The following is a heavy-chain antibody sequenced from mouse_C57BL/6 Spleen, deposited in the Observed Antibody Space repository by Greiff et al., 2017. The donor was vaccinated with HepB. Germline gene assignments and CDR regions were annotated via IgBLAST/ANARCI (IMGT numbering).Heavy chain of an antibody. CDR1: GFTFSSYA. D-gene: IGHD1-2*01. Sequence: EVKLMESGGGLVKPGGSLKLSCAASGFTFSSYAMSWVRQTPEKRLEWVATISDGGSYTYYPDNVKGRFTISRDNAKNNLYLQMSHLKAEDTAMYYCARGKSRDFILDYWGQGTSVTVSS. V-gene: IGHV5-4*03. CDR3: ARGKSRDFILDY. CDR2: ISDGGSYT. J-gene: IGHJ4*01.